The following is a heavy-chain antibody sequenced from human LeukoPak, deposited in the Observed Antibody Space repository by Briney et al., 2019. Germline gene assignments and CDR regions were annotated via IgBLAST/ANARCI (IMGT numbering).Heavy chain of an antibody. J-gene: IGHJ4*02. D-gene: IGHD5-18*01. CDR2: INHSGST. Sequence: SETLSLTCAVYGGSFSGHYWSWIRQPPGKGLEWIGEINHSGSTNYNPSLKSRVTISVDTSKNQFSLKLSSVTAADTAVYYCARAEPGYSYGQYFDYWGQGTLVTVSS. V-gene: IGHV4-34*01. CDR3: ARAEPGYSYGQYFDY. CDR1: GGSFSGHY.